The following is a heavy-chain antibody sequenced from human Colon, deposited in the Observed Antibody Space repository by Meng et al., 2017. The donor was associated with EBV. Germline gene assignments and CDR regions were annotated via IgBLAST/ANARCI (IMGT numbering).Heavy chain of an antibody. CDR2: IYGGDNT. D-gene: IGHD4-11*01. V-gene: IGHV3-53*01. Sequence: ELQLVESGGGLIQPGGSLRLSCAASGFTVSSNYMSWVRQAPGKGLEWVSVIYGGDNTYYADSVKGRFTISRDNSKNKLYLQMNSLRVEDTAVYYCARDMYSNAWYDYWDQGTLVTVYS. CDR1: GFTVSSNY. CDR3: ARDMYSNAWYDY. J-gene: IGHJ4*02.